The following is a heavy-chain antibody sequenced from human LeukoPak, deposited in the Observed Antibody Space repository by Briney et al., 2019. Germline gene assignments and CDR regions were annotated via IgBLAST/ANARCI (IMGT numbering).Heavy chain of an antibody. D-gene: IGHD6-13*01. Sequence: SETLSLTCTVSGGSISSYYWTWVRQPAGKGLEWIGRIYTSGSTNYSPSLKSRVTMSVDTSKNEFSLKLNSVTAADTALYYCARESTGAGTARYLDSWGQGTLVTVSS. CDR3: ARESTGAGTARYLDS. J-gene: IGHJ4*02. V-gene: IGHV4-4*07. CDR1: GGSISSYY. CDR2: IYTSGST.